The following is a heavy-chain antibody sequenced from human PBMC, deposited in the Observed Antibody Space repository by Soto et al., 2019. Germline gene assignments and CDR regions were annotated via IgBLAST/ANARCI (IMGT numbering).Heavy chain of an antibody. CDR3: ARSDGRY. CDR1: GENISSYS. Sequence: PSVTLSLTCTVSGENISSYSWSWIRQPPGKGLEWIGYIYYSGSTNYNPSLKSRVTISVDTSKNQFSLKLSSVTAADTAVYYCARSDGRYWGQGTLVTVSS. CDR2: IYYSGST. J-gene: IGHJ4*02. V-gene: IGHV4-59*01.